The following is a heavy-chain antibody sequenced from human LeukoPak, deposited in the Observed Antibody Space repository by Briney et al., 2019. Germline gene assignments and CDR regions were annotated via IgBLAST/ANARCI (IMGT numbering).Heavy chain of an antibody. D-gene: IGHD2/OR15-2a*01. Sequence: GASVKVSCKASGGTFSSYAISWVRQAPGQGLEWMGGIIPIFSTANYAQKFQGRVTITADKSTSTAYMELSSLRSEDTAVYYCAAHFYTGPYDYWGQGTLVTVSS. J-gene: IGHJ4*02. V-gene: IGHV1-69*06. CDR3: AAHFYTGPYDY. CDR1: GGTFSSYA. CDR2: IIPIFSTA.